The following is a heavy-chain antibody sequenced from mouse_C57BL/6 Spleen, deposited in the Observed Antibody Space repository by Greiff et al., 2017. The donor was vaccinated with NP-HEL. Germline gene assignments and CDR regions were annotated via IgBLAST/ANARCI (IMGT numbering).Heavy chain of an antibody. CDR3: ARFYDGYDDCDY. V-gene: IGHV1-82*01. Sequence: VQLQQSGPELVKPGASVKISCKASGYAFSSSWMNWVKQRPGKGLEWIGRIYPGDGDTNYNGKFKGKATLTADKSSSTAYMQLSSLTAEDSAVYFCARFYDGYDDCDYWGQGTTLTVSS. CDR2: IYPGDGDT. CDR1: GYAFSSSW. J-gene: IGHJ2*01. D-gene: IGHD2-3*01.